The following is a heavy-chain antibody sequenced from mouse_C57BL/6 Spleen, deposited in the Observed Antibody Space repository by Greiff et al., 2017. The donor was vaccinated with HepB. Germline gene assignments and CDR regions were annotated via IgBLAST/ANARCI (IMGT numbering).Heavy chain of an antibody. CDR1: GFTFSDYG. CDR2: ISSGGSTI. CDR3: ARQVTTVVAPFFDY. Sequence: EVMLVESGGGLVKPGGSLKLSCAASGFTFSDYGMHWVRQAPEKGLEWVAYISSGGSTIYYADTVKGRFTISRDNAKNTLFLQMTIRRSEDTAMYYCARQVTTVVAPFFDYWGQGTTLTVSS. J-gene: IGHJ2*01. D-gene: IGHD1-1*01. V-gene: IGHV5-17*01.